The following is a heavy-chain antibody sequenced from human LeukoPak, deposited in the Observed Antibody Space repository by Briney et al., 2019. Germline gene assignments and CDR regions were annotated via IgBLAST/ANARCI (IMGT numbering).Heavy chain of an antibody. CDR3: ARDPNYYGSGSYGSRDDWFDP. CDR2: ISAYNGNT. D-gene: IGHD3-10*01. CDR1: GYTFTSYG. V-gene: IGHV1-18*01. J-gene: IGHJ5*02. Sequence: ASVKVSCKASGYTFTSYGISWVRQAPGQGLEWMGWISAYNGNTNYAQKLQGRVTMTTDTSTSTAYMELRSLRSDDTAVYYCARDPNYYGSGSYGSRDDWFDPWGQGTLVTVSS.